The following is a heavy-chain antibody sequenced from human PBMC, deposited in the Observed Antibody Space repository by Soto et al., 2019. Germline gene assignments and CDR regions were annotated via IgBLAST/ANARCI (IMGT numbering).Heavy chain of an antibody. V-gene: IGHV4-30-2*01. CDR1: EGSFSTGDYS. CDR2: IYTSGST. Sequence: PSETLSLTCAASEGSFSTGDYSWNWLRQPPGKGLEWIGYIYTSGSTYYSSSLKSRVTISVNRSKNQFPLQLTSATAADTAVYYCARGNDYGGVPFDYWGQGLLVTVSS. J-gene: IGHJ4*02. CDR3: ARGNDYGGVPFDY. D-gene: IGHD4-17*01.